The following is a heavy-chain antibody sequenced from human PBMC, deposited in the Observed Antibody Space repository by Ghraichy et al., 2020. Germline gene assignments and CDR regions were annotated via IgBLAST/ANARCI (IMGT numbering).Heavy chain of an antibody. CDR1: GGSVTTGTYY. D-gene: IGHD4-11*01. CDR3: ARTNPGLTTALAYYDGMDI. V-gene: IGHV4-61*01. J-gene: IGHJ6*02. Sequence: SQTLSLTCTVSGGSVTTGTYYWSWIRQPPGKGLEWIGYIYHSGTTNYNSSLTSRVTISIDTSKNQFSLRLTSVTAADTAVYYCARTNPGLTTALAYYDGMDIWGQGTTVTVSS. CDR2: IYHSGTT.